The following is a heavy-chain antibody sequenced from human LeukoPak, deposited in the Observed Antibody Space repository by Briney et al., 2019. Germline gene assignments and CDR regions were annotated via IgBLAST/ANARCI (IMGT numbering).Heavy chain of an antibody. D-gene: IGHD3-3*01. Sequence: PGGSLRLSCAAAGFTFRNYAMSCVRQAPGKWLGWVSGISGSGGSTYHADSVKGRFTISRDNSKNTLYLQMNSLRAEDTAIYYCAKDRLNDFWSVPDFWGQGTLVTVSS. CDR3: AKDRLNDFWSVPDF. V-gene: IGHV3-23*01. CDR2: ISGSGGST. CDR1: GFTFRNYA. J-gene: IGHJ4*02.